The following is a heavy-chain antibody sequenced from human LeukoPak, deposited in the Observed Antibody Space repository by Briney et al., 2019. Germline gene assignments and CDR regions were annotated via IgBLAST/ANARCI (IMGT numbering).Heavy chain of an antibody. D-gene: IGHD3-10*01. V-gene: IGHV1-8*01. Sequence: ASVKVSCKASGYTFTSYDINWVRQATGQVLEWMGWMNPNSGNTGYAQKFQGRVTMTRNTSISTAYMELSSLRSEDTAVYYCARGRGRMVRGVINWFDPWGQGTLVTVSS. CDR1: GYTFTSYD. J-gene: IGHJ5*02. CDR3: ARGRGRMVRGVINWFDP. CDR2: MNPNSGNT.